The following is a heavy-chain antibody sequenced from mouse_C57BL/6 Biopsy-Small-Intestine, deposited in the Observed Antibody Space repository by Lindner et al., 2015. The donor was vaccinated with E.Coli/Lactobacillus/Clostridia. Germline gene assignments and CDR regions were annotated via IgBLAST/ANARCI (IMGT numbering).Heavy chain of an antibody. CDR2: VRSKSSNYAT. J-gene: IGHJ3*01. Sequence: VQLQESGGGLVQPKGSLKLTCAASGFIFNTYAMHWVRQAPGKGLEWVARVRSKSSNYATYYADSVKDRFTISRDDSQSMLYLQMNNLKTEDTAMYYCVRDRDYFAYWGQGTLVTVSA. V-gene: IGHV10-3*01. CDR1: GFIFNTYA. D-gene: IGHD2-4*01. CDR3: VRDRDYFAY.